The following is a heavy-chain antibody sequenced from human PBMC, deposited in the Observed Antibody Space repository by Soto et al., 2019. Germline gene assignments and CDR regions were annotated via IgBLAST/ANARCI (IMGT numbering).Heavy chain of an antibody. J-gene: IGHJ4*02. CDR2: IHHRGST. CDR3: ARDLGNIAVDGIQAY. V-gene: IGHV4-4*02. Sequence: QVQLQESGPGLVKPSGTLSLTCAVSGGSISNSYWWCWVRQPPGKGLVWIGEIHHRGSTNYNPSLKRRVIISVDKSKDQFSLNLTWATAADTAVYSCARDLGNIAVDGIQAYWGQGTLVAVSS. D-gene: IGHD6-19*01. CDR1: GGSISNSYW.